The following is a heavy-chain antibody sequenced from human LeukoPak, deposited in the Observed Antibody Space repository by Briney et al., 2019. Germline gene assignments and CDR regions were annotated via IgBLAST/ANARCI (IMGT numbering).Heavy chain of an antibody. CDR2: IYPDDSDT. CDR1: GYTFRYYW. Sequence: GESLKISCTASGYTFRYYWIGWVRQMPGKGLEWMGIIYPDDSDTKYSPSFQGQVTISADKSINTAYLQWSSLKASDTAMYYCASTAGTTGPDAFDIWGQGTMVTVSS. D-gene: IGHD1-1*01. V-gene: IGHV5-51*01. CDR3: ASTAGTTGPDAFDI. J-gene: IGHJ3*02.